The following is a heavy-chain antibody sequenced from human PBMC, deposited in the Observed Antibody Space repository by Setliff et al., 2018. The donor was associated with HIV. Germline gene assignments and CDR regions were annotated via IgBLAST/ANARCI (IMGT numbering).Heavy chain of an antibody. V-gene: IGHV3-23*01. CDR2: ISGSGGDT. Sequence: LRLSCASSGFTFSSYAMTWVRQAPGKGLECVAVISGSGGDTYYADSVKGRFVISREKSKSTLYLQMNSLRAEDTAVYYCARAVTNWNVDGYYFDYWGQGTLVTVSS. CDR1: GFTFSSYA. D-gene: IGHD1-20*01. J-gene: IGHJ4*02. CDR3: ARAVTNWNVDGYYFDY.